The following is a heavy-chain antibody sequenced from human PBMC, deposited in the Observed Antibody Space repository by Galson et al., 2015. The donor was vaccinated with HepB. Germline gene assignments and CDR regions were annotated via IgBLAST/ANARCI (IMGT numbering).Heavy chain of an antibody. V-gene: IGHV3-30-3*02. Sequence: SLRLSCAASGFTFSSYAMHWVRQAPGKGLEWVAVISYDGSNKYYADSVKGRFTISRDNSKNTLYLQMDSLRPEDTAVHYCAKDPSSSGWYIDSWGQGTLVTVSS. CDR1: GFTFSSYA. CDR2: ISYDGSNK. J-gene: IGHJ4*02. CDR3: AKDPSSSGWYIDS. D-gene: IGHD6-19*01.